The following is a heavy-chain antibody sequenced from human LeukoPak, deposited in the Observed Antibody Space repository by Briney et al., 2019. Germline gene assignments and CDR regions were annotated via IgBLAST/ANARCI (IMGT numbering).Heavy chain of an antibody. CDR3: ARVGSGSYANDY. Sequence: GASVKVSCKASGYTFTSYYMQWVRRAPGQGLEWMGIINPSGGNTNYAQKLQGRVTMTTDTSTSTAYMELRSLRSDDTAVYYCARVGSGSYANDYWGQGTLVTVSS. V-gene: IGHV1-46*01. D-gene: IGHD1-26*01. CDR1: GYTFTSYY. J-gene: IGHJ4*02. CDR2: INPSGGNT.